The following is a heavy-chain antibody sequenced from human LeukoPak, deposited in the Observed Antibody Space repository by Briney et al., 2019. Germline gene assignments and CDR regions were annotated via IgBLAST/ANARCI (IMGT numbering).Heavy chain of an antibody. Sequence: GGSLRLSCAASGFTFSSYSMNWVRQAPGKGLEWVSSISSSSSYIYYADSVKGRFTISRDNAENSLYLQMNSLRAEDTAVYYCASLGATTLFGSYWGQGTLVTVSS. J-gene: IGHJ4*02. CDR2: ISSSSSYI. CDR3: ASLGATTLFGSY. V-gene: IGHV3-21*01. D-gene: IGHD1-26*01. CDR1: GFTFSSYS.